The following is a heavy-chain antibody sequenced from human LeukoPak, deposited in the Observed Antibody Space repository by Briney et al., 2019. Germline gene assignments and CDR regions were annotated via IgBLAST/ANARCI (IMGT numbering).Heavy chain of an antibody. CDR1: GGSISSGGYY. Sequence: PSQTLSLTCTVSGGSISSGGYYWSWIRQHPGKGLEWIGYIYYSGSTYYNPSLKSRVTISVDTSKNQFSLKLSSVTAADTAVYYCARDSSPYCSGGSCYYDYWGQGTLVTVSS. J-gene: IGHJ4*02. V-gene: IGHV4-31*03. D-gene: IGHD2-15*01. CDR2: IYYSGST. CDR3: ARDSSPYCSGGSCYYDY.